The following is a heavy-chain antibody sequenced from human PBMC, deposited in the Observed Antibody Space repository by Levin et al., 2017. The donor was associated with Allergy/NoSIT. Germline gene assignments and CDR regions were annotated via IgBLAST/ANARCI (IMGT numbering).Heavy chain of an antibody. CDR3: ARGPPYSSSSGWFDP. J-gene: IGHJ5*02. Sequence: SETLSLTCAVYGGSFSGYYWSWIRQPPGKGLEWIGEINHSGSTNYNPSLKSRVTISVDTSKNQFSLKLSSVTAADTAVYYCARGPPYSSSSGWFDPWGQGTLVTVSS. CDR2: INHSGST. CDR1: GGSFSGYY. D-gene: IGHD6-6*01. V-gene: IGHV4-34*01.